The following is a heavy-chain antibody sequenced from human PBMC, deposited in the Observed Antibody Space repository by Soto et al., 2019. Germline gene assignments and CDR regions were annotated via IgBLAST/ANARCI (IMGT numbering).Heavy chain of an antibody. D-gene: IGHD5-12*01. J-gene: IGHJ4*02. CDR2: ISAYNNNT. V-gene: IGHV1-18*01. Sequence: QVQLVQSGAEVKKPGASVKVSCKASGYTFSSYGISWVRQAPGQGLEWVGWISAYNNNTNYAQKLQGRVAMPTDTSTSTAYMELRSLRSDDTAVYYCARPTSPRGYSGYDLGYWGQGTLVTVSS. CDR3: ARPTSPRGYSGYDLGY. CDR1: GYTFSSYG.